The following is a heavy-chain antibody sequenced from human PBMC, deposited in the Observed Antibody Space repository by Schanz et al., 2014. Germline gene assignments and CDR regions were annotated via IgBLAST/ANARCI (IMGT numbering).Heavy chain of an antibody. J-gene: IGHJ4*02. V-gene: IGHV1-18*01. Sequence: QIQLVQSGPEVKKPGASVKVSCKASGYTFTSYGISWVRQAPGQGLEWMGWISAYNGNTKYPQKLQGRVTMTTDTSTSTAYMELRSLRSDDTAVYYCARDAADFYDILTEEDYWGQGTLXTVSS. CDR1: GYTFTSYG. CDR3: ARDAADFYDILTEEDY. D-gene: IGHD3-9*01. CDR2: ISAYNGNT.